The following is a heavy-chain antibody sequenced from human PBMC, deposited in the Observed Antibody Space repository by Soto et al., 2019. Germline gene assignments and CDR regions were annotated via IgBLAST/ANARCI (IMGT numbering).Heavy chain of an antibody. D-gene: IGHD3-22*01. Sequence: GGSLRLSCAASGFTFSSYGVHWVRQAPGKGLEWVAVISYDGSNKYYADSVKGRFTISRDNSKNTLYLQMNSLRAEDTAVYYCAKDFDYYDSSVYWWGDAFDIWGQGTMVTASS. CDR3: AKDFDYYDSSVYWWGDAFDI. J-gene: IGHJ3*02. V-gene: IGHV3-30*18. CDR2: ISYDGSNK. CDR1: GFTFSSYG.